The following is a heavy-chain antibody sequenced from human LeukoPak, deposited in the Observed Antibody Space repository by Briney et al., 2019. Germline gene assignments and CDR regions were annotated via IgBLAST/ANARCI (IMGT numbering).Heavy chain of an antibody. CDR1: GFTFSSYE. D-gene: IGHD5-24*01. Sequence: PGGSLRLSCAASGFTFSSYEMNWVRQAPGKGLEWVSSISSSTSYINYADSVKGRFTISRDNAKNSLYLQMNSLRAEDTAVYYCARDPTSQFFDYYYYGMDVWGKGTTVTVSS. V-gene: IGHV3-21*01. CDR2: ISSSTSYI. CDR3: ARDPTSQFFDYYYYGMDV. J-gene: IGHJ6*04.